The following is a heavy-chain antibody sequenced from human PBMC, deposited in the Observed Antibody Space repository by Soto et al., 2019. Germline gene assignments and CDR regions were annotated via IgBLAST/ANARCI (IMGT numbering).Heavy chain of an antibody. Sequence: EVQLVESGGGLVQPGRSLRLSCAASGFTFDDYAMHWVRQAPGKGLEWVSGISWNSGSIGYAVSVKGRFTISRDNAKNSLYLKMNSLRAEDTALYYCAKDNAGIGHRWGQGTLVTVSS. CDR3: AKDNAGIGHR. CDR1: GFTFDDYA. CDR2: ISWNSGSI. D-gene: IGHD1-26*01. J-gene: IGHJ4*02. V-gene: IGHV3-9*01.